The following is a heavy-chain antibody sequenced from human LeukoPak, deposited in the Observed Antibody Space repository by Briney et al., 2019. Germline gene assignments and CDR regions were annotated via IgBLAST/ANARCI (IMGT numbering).Heavy chain of an antibody. D-gene: IGHD6-19*01. J-gene: IGHJ5*02. CDR3: ARDRVAVAGKVHWFDP. V-gene: IGHV4-59*01. CDR1: GGSISSYY. CDR2: IYYSGST. Sequence: SETLSLTCTVSGGSISSYYWSWIRQPPGKGLEWIGYIYYSGSTNYNPSLKSRVTISVDTSKNQFSLKLSSVTAADTAVYYCARDRVAVAGKVHWFDPWGQGTLVTASS.